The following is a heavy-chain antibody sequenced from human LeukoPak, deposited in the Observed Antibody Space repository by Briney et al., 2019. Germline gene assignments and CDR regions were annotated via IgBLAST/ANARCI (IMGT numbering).Heavy chain of an antibody. CDR2: ISSGSSTI. CDR1: GFTFSNYN. V-gene: IGHV3-48*01. CDR3: ATGANSSVAHDY. Sequence: PGGSLRLSCAASGFTFSNYNMNWVRQAPGKGLEWVSYISSGSSTIYYADSVKGRFTISRDNDKNSLYLQMNSLRAEDTAVYYCATGANSSVAHDYWGQGTLVTVSS. D-gene: IGHD3-22*01. J-gene: IGHJ4*02.